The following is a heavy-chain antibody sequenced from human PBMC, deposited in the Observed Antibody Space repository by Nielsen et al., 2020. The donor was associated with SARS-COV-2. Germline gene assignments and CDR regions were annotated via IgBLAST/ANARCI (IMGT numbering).Heavy chain of an antibody. Sequence: GESLKISCAASGFTFSDYYMSWIRQAPGKGLEWVSYISSSGSTIYYADSVKGRFTISRDNAKNSLYLQMNSLRAEDTAVYYCARGQLWLKDYYYYGMDVWGQGTTVTVSS. V-gene: IGHV3-11*01. CDR3: ARGQLWLKDYYYYGMDV. CDR2: ISSSGSTI. J-gene: IGHJ6*02. D-gene: IGHD5-18*01. CDR1: GFTFSDYY.